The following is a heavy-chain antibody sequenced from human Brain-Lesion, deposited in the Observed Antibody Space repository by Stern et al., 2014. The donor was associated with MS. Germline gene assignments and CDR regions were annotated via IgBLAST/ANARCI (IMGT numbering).Heavy chain of an antibody. J-gene: IGHJ4*02. V-gene: IGHV3-49*03. CDR1: GFSFGDYA. Sequence: EVQLVVYGGGLIEPGRSLRLSCTASGFSFGDYAINWIRQAPGKGLEWGGFIRSKVYGGAAEYAASVKGRFTISRDDSKSIAYLQVNGLKTEDTAVYYCTRDRLDYGYSYFDYWGQGTLVTVSS. CDR2: IRSKVYGGAA. D-gene: IGHD4-17*01. CDR3: TRDRLDYGYSYFDY.